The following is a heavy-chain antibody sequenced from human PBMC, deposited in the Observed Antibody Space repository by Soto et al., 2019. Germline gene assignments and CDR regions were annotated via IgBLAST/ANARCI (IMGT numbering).Heavy chain of an antibody. Sequence: SETLSLTCTVSGGSISSYYWSWIRQPPGKGLEWIGYIYYSGSTNYNPSLKSRVTISVDTSKNQFSLKLSSVTAADTAVYYCARVRSRDGYKYYFDYWGQGILVTVSS. D-gene: IGHD5-18*01. J-gene: IGHJ4*02. CDR1: GGSISSYY. CDR2: IYYSGST. CDR3: ARVRSRDGYKYYFDY. V-gene: IGHV4-59*01.